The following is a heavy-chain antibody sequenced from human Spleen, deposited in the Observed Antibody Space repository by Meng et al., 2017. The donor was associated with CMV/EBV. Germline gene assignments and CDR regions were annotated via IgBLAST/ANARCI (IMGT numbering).Heavy chain of an antibody. CDR2: ISGSGGST. CDR1: GFTFSSYA. J-gene: IGHJ4*02. V-gene: IGHV3-23*01. CDR3: ARDSGDIVVVPAAHLSVSFDY. Sequence: GESLKISCAASGFTFSSYAMSWVRQAPGKGLEWVPAISGSGGSTYYADSVKGRFTISRDNSKNTLYLQMNSLRAEDTAVYYCARDSGDIVVVPAAHLSVSFDYWGQGTLVTVSS. D-gene: IGHD2-2*01.